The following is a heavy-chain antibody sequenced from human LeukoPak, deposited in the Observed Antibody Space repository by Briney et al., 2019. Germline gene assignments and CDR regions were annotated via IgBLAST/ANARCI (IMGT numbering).Heavy chain of an antibody. J-gene: IGHJ2*01. Sequence: GASVKVPCKASGYTFTSYYMHWVRQAPGQGLEWMGIINPSGGSTSYAQKFQGRVTMTRDTSTSTVYMELSSLRSEDTAVYYCAREQVNYYDSSGYPPIYWYFDLWGRGTLVTVSS. D-gene: IGHD3-22*01. CDR1: GYTFTSYY. V-gene: IGHV1-46*01. CDR3: AREQVNYYDSSGYPPIYWYFDL. CDR2: INPSGGST.